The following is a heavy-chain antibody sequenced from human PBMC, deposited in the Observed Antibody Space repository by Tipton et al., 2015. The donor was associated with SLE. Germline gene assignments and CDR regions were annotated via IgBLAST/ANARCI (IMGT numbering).Heavy chain of an antibody. Sequence: TLSLTCTVSSGPFSSSNYYWGWIRQPPGKGLEWIGTISNSGSTYYNPSLKSRVTISVDTSKNQFSLKLNSVTAADTAVYYCARQGIWYFDLWGRGTLVTVSS. J-gene: IGHJ2*01. V-gene: IGHV4-39*01. CDR3: ARQGIWYFDL. CDR2: ISNSGST. CDR1: SGPFSSSNYY.